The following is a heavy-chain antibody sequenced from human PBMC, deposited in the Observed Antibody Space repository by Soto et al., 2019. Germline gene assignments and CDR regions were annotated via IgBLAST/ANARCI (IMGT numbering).Heavy chain of an antibody. CDR2: IIPIFGTA. Sequence: SVKVSCKASGGTFSSYAISWVRQAPGQGLEWMGGIIPIFGTANYAQKFQGRVTITADESTSTAYMELSSLRSEDTAVYYCASFCSSTSCPYYLDYWGQGTLVTVSS. V-gene: IGHV1-69*13. D-gene: IGHD2-2*01. CDR1: GGTFSSYA. CDR3: ASFCSSTSCPYYLDY. J-gene: IGHJ4*02.